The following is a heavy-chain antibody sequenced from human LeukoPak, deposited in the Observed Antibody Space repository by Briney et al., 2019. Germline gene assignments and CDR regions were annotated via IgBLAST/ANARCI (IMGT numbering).Heavy chain of an antibody. V-gene: IGHV4-34*01. CDR2: INHSGST. CDR3: ARMGLRYYYYYMDV. J-gene: IGHJ6*03. D-gene: IGHD5-12*01. Sequence: SETLSLTCTVSGGSISSYYWSWIRQPPGKGLEWIGEINHSGSTNYNPSLKSRVTISVDTSKNQFSLKLSSVTAADTAVYYCARMGLRYYYYYMDVWGKGTTVTVSS. CDR1: GGSISSYY.